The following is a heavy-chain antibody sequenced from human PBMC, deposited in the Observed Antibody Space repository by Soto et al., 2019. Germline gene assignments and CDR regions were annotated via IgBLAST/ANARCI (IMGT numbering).Heavy chain of an antibody. CDR2: IYYSGST. J-gene: IGHJ6*02. Sequence: SETLSLTCTVSGGSISSSSYYWGWIRQPPGKGLEWIGSIYYSGSTYYNPSLKSRVTISVDTSKNQFSLKLRSVTAADTAGYYCARRGDYDFWSGYYTGIAVDYYYGMDVWGQGTTVTVSS. CDR3: ARRGDYDFWSGYYTGIAVDYYYGMDV. D-gene: IGHD3-3*01. CDR1: GGSISSSSYY. V-gene: IGHV4-39*01.